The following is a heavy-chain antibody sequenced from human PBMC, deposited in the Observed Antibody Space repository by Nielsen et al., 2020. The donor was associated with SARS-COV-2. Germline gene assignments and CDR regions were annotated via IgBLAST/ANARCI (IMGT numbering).Heavy chain of an antibody. V-gene: IGHV1-46*01. CDR1: GYTFTSYY. J-gene: IGHJ4*02. CDR3: ALDYYGSGSYFPFGY. Sequence: ASVKVSCKASGYTFTSYYMHWVRQAPGQGLEWMGIINPSGGSTSYAQKFQGRVTMTRDTSTSTVYMELSSLRSADTAVYYCALDYYGSGSYFPFGYWGQGTLVTVSS. CDR2: INPSGGST. D-gene: IGHD3-10*01.